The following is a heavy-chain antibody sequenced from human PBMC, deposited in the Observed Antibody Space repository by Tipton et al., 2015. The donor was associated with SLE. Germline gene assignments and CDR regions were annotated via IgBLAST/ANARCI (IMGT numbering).Heavy chain of an antibody. V-gene: IGHV3-33*06. CDR1: GFTFSNSG. CDR2: IWYDGSIQ. CDR3: AKDSAYCGGDCYAFDI. D-gene: IGHD2-21*01. J-gene: IGHJ3*02. Sequence: SLRLSCAASGFTFSNSGMHWVRQAPGKGLEWVAVIWYDGSIQYYGGSVKGRFTISRDNSKNTLYLQMNSLRAEDTAVYYCAKDSAYCGGDCYAFDIWGQGTMVTVSS.